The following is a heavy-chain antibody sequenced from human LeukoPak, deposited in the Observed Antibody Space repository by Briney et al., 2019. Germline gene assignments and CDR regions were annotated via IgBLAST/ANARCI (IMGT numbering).Heavy chain of an antibody. CDR3: ARAPIYYMDV. J-gene: IGHJ6*03. V-gene: IGHV4-34*01. Sequence: SETLSLTCAVYGGSFSGYYWSWIRQPPGKGLEWIGEINHSGSTNYNPSLKSRVTISVDTSKNQFSLKLSSVTAADTAVYYCARAPIYYMDVWGKGTTATVSS. CDR1: GGSFSGYY. CDR2: INHSGST.